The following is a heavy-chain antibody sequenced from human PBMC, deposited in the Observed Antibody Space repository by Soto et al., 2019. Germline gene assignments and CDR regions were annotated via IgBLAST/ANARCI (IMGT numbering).Heavy chain of an antibody. CDR2: IIPIFGTA. V-gene: IGHV1-69*13. D-gene: IGHD2-15*01. Sequence: SVKVSCKASGGTFSSYAISWVRQAPGQGLEWMGGIIPIFGTANYAQKFQGRVTITADESTSTAYLELSSLRSEDTAVYYCATNLQVIVVVVATSDYYYYYGMDVWGQGTTVTVSS. CDR3: ATNLQVIVVVVATSDYYYYYGMDV. CDR1: GGTFSSYA. J-gene: IGHJ6*02.